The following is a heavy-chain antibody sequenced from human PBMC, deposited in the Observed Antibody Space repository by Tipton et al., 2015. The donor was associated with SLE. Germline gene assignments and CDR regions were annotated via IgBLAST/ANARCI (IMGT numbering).Heavy chain of an antibody. CDR2: IYNSGSA. CDR1: SESIRSSSYY. J-gene: IGHJ2*01. CDR3: ARDSAVNFWYFDL. V-gene: IGHV4-39*07. Sequence: TLSLTCTVSSESIRSSSYYWGWIRQSPGKGLEWIATIYNSGSAYYNPSLRSRVTASVDTSKNQFSLNLRSVTAADTALYYCARDSAVNFWYFDLWGRGTLVTVSS.